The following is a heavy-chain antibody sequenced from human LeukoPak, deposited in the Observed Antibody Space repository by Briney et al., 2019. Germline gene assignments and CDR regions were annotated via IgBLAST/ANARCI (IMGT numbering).Heavy chain of an antibody. J-gene: IGHJ6*04. CDR2: MYTSGST. V-gene: IGHV4-61*02. CDR1: GGSFSSGNYY. CDR3: ARGPTMKMDV. Sequence: SETLSLTCTVSGGSFSSGNYYWVWIRRTAGKGLEWIGRMYTSGSTNYNPSLKSRVIISVDTSKNQFSLKLSSVTAADTAVYYCARGPTMKMDVWGKGTTVTASS. D-gene: IGHD3-22*01.